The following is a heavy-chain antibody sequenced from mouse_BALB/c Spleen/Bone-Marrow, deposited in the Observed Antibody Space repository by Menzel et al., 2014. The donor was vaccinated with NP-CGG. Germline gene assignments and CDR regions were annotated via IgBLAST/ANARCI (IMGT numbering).Heavy chain of an antibody. CDR3: ARSRDYYGNSLDY. J-gene: IGHJ2*01. CDR2: VSYSGST. Sequence: EVQLQQSGPSLVKPSQTLSLTCSVTGDSITSGYWNWIRKFPGNKLEYMGYVSYSGSTYYNPSLKSRISITRDTSKNQYYLQLNSVTTEDTATYYCARSRDYYGNSLDYWGQGTTLTVSS. V-gene: IGHV3-8*02. D-gene: IGHD2-1*01. CDR1: GDSITSGY.